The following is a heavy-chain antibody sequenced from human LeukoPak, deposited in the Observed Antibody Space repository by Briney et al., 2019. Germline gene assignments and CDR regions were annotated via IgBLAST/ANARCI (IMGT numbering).Heavy chain of an antibody. CDR2: IRHDGSNK. CDR1: GFTFSSYC. V-gene: IGHV3-30*02. CDR3: ARDKYYYGSGSYYLHYYGMDV. J-gene: IGHJ6*02. D-gene: IGHD3-10*01. Sequence: GGSLRLSCAASGFTFSSYCRHWVRQAPGKGLEWVAFIRHDGSNKYYADSVKGRFTISRDNSKNTLYLQMNSLRAEDTAVYYCARDKYYYGSGSYYLHYYGMDVWGQGTTVTVSS.